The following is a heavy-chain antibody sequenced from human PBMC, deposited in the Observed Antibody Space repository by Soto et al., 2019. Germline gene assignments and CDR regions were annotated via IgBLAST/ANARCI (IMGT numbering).Heavy chain of an antibody. D-gene: IGHD3-16*01. CDR2: IIPICGTA. CDR1: GDTFSSYA. V-gene: IGHV1-69*13. J-gene: IGHJ6*02. CDR3: AWGNRGRTRYYYYGMDA. Sequence: SVKVSCKASGDTFSSYAISWVRQAPGQGLEWMGGIIPICGTANYAQKFQGRVTITADESTSTAYMELSSLRSEDTAVYYCAWGNRGRTRYYYYGMDAWGQGTMVTVSS.